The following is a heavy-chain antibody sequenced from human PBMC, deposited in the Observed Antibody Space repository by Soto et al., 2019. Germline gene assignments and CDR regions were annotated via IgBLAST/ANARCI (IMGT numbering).Heavy chain of an antibody. D-gene: IGHD3-10*01. V-gene: IGHV3-23*01. CDR2: ISGSGGST. J-gene: IGHJ6*02. CDR3: VNLQGWFGEYGMDV. Sequence: GGSLRLSCAASGFTFSSYAMSWVRQAPGKGLEWVSAISGSGGSTYYADSVKGRFTISRDNSKNTLYLQMNSLRAEDTAVYYCVNLQGWFGEYGMDVWGQGTTVTVSS. CDR1: GFTFSSYA.